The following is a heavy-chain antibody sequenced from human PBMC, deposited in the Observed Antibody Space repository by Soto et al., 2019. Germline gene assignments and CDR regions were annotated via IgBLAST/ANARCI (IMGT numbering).Heavy chain of an antibody. D-gene: IGHD3-10*01. CDR2: IIPIVGTA. CDR3: SRRLEATGSHNWY. J-gene: IGHJ5*01. Sequence: SVKVSCKASGGPVSSYAISWVRQAPGQGHEWMGGIIPIVGTANYAQKFQGRVTITADKSTSTAYMELRSLISVDTAVYYSSRRLEATGSHNWY. CDR1: GGPVSSYA. V-gene: IGHV1-69*06.